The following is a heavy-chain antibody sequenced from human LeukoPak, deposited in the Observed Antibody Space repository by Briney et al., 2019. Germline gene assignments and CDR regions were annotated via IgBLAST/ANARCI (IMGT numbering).Heavy chain of an antibody. J-gene: IGHJ3*02. V-gene: IGHV1-46*01. CDR1: GYTFTSYY. Sequence: ASVKVSCKASGYTFTSYYMHWVRQAPGQGLEWMGIINPSGGSTSYAQKFQGRVTMTRDTSTSTVYMELSSLRSEDTAVYYCARGKGGTIFGMGDAFDIWGQGTMVTVSS. D-gene: IGHD3-3*01. CDR2: INPSGGST. CDR3: ARGKGGTIFGMGDAFDI.